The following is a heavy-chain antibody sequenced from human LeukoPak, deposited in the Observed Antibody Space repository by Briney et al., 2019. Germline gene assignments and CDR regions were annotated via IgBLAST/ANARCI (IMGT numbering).Heavy chain of an antibody. CDR3: ARSIFGVVPSDY. Sequence: GASVKVSCKASGYTFTSYAMHWVRQAPGQRLEWMGWINAGNGNTKYSQKFQGRVTITRDTSASTTYMELSSLRSEDTAVYYCARSIFGVVPSDYWGQGTLVTVSS. CDR2: INAGNGNT. D-gene: IGHD3-3*01. CDR1: GYTFTSYA. J-gene: IGHJ4*02. V-gene: IGHV1-3*01.